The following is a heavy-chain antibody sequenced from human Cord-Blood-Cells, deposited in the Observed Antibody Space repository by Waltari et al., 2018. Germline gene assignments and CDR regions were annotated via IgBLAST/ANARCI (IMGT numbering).Heavy chain of an antibody. J-gene: IGHJ4*02. D-gene: IGHD6-19*01. CDR3: ARGPYSSGWYFDY. CDR1: GGSISSYY. CDR2: IYYSGST. V-gene: IGHV4-59*01. Sequence: QVQLQESGPGLVKPSETLSLTCTVSGGSISSYYWSWILQPPGKGLEWIGYIYYSGSTNYNPSLKSRVTISVDTSKNQFSLKLSSVTAADTAVYYCARGPYSSGWYFDYWGQGTLVTVSS.